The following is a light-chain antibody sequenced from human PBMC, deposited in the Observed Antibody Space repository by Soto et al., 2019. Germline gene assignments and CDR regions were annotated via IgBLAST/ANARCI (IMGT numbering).Light chain of an antibody. J-gene: IGKJ1*01. CDR1: QSVSNNY. CDR3: HQYHRSPRT. Sequence: DILKTQSPDTLSVSPGESAPLTCRASQSVSNNYLAWYQQKPGQAPRLLIYGASSRAAGIPDRFSGSGSGTDFTLTSSKLEPEDFAVYFCHQYHRSPRTFGQGTKVDIK. CDR2: GAS. V-gene: IGKV3-20*01.